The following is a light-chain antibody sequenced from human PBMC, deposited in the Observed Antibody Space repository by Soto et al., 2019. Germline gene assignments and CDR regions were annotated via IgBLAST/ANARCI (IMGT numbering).Light chain of an antibody. CDR1: QTIIRY. J-gene: IGKJ3*01. CDR3: QQSYSTLFS. CDR2: AAS. Sequence: DIQMTQSPSSLSASVGDRVTITRRASQTIIRYLNWYQQKPGRAPNLLIYAASSLQSGVPSRFSGSGSGTEFTLTISSLQSEDFATYFCQQSYSTLFSFGPGTKVEIK. V-gene: IGKV1-39*01.